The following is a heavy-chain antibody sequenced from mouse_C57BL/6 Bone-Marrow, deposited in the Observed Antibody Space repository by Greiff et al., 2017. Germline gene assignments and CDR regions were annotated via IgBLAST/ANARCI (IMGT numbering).Heavy chain of an antibody. V-gene: IGHV5-9*01. CDR2: ISGGGGNT. J-gene: IGHJ3*01. CDR3: ARNWAWFAY. D-gene: IGHD4-1*01. Sequence: EVNVVESGGGLVKPGGSLKLSCAASGFTFSSYTMSWVRQTPEKRLEWVATISGGGGNTYYPDSVKGRFTISRDNAKNTLYLQMSSLRSEDTALYYCARNWAWFAYWGQGTLVTVSA. CDR1: GFTFSSYT.